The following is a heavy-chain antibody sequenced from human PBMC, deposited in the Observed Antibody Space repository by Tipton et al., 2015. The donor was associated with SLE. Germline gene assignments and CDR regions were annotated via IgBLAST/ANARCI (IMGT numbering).Heavy chain of an antibody. V-gene: IGHV3-20*04. Sequence: SLRLSCAASGFTFDDYDMSWVRQAPGKGLERVSGINWNGGSTGYADSVKGRFTISRDNAKNSLYLQMNSLRAEDTALYYCAKHIRDCSTTSCYGYYGMDVWGQGTTVTVSS. J-gene: IGHJ6*02. CDR1: GFTFDDYD. CDR3: AKHIRDCSTTSCYGYYGMDV. CDR2: INWNGGST. D-gene: IGHD2-2*01.